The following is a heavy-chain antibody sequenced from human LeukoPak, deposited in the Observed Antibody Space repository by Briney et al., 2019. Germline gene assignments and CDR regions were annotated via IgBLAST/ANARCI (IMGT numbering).Heavy chain of an antibody. CDR3: ARVYYYGSGSYYKALYFDY. CDR1: GYTFTCYY. Sequence: ASVKVSCKASGYTFTCYYMHWVRQAPGQGLEWMGWINPNSGGTNYAQKFQGRVTMTRDTSISTAYMELSRLRSDDTAVYYCARVYYYGSGSYYKALYFDYWGQGTLVTVSS. V-gene: IGHV1-2*02. CDR2: INPNSGGT. D-gene: IGHD3-10*01. J-gene: IGHJ4*02.